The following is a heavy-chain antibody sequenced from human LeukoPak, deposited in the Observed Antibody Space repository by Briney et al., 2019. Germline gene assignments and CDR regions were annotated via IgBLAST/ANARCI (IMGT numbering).Heavy chain of an antibody. CDR1: GGSFTTAYY. J-gene: IGHJ4*02. CDR2: IKHDGST. Sequence: PSETLSLTCAVYGGSFTTAYYWSWIRQPPGKGLEWIGEIKHDGSTNYNPSLKSRVTMSLDTSKNQFFLNLNSVTAADTAVYYCARGFSGVVARDWGQGTLVTVSS. CDR3: ARGFSGVVARD. V-gene: IGHV4-34*01. D-gene: IGHD2-15*01.